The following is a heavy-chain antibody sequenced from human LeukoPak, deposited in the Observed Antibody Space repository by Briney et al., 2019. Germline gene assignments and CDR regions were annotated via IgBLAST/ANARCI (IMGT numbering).Heavy chain of an antibody. D-gene: IGHD3-16*01. CDR2: INSDGSST. Sequence: GGSLRLSCAASGFNFSSYWMHWVRQAPGKGLVWVSRINSDGSSTSYADSMKGRFTISRDNAKNTLYLQMNRLRVEDTAVYYCGRGGATIAYYWGQRTLVTVSS. J-gene: IGHJ4*02. CDR3: GRGGATIAYY. V-gene: IGHV3-74*01. CDR1: GFNFSSYW.